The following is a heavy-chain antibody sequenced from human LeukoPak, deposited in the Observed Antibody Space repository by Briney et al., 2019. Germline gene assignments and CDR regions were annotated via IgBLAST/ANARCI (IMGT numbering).Heavy chain of an antibody. CDR3: ARNYYDSSGYYYPFGY. CDR2: IIPIFGTA. J-gene: IGHJ4*02. D-gene: IGHD3-22*01. V-gene: IGHV1-69*13. Sequence: SVKVSCKASGGTFSSYAISWVRQAPGQGLEWMGGIIPIFGTANYAQKFQGRVTITADESTSTAYMELSSLRSEDTAVYYCARNYYDSSGYYYPFGYWGQGTLVTISS. CDR1: GGTFSSYA.